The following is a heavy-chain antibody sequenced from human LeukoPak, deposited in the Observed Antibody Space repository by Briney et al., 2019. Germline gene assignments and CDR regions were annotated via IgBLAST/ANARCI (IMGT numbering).Heavy chain of an antibody. Sequence: SSETLSLTCTVSGGSIRSYYWSWIRQPPGKGLEWIGYIHYSGSTNYNPSLKSRVTFSVDTSKNQFSLKLSSVTAADTALYYCARGTYYYDTAFDYWGQGTLVTVSS. D-gene: IGHD3-22*01. J-gene: IGHJ4*02. CDR2: IHYSGST. V-gene: IGHV4-59*01. CDR1: GGSIRSYY. CDR3: ARGTYYYDTAFDY.